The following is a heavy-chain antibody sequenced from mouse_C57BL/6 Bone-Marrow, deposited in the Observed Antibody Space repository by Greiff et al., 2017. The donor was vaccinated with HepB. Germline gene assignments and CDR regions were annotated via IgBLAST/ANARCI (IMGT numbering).Heavy chain of an antibody. J-gene: IGHJ3*01. D-gene: IGHD1-1*01. Sequence: VQLQESGPELVKPGASVKISCKASGYAFSSSWMNWVKQRPGKGLEWIGRIYPGDGDTNYNGKFKGKATLTADKSSSTAYMQLSSLTSEDSAVYFWERARNDGGSWFAYWGQGTLVTVSA. CDR2: IYPGDGDT. CDR1: GYAFSSSW. CDR3: ERARNDGGSWFAY. V-gene: IGHV1-82*01.